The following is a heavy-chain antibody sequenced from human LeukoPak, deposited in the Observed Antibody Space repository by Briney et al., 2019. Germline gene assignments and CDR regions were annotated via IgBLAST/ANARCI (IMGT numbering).Heavy chain of an antibody. Sequence: PGGSLRLSCAASGFTFSSYEMNWVRQAPGKGLEWVSYISSSGSTIYYADSVKGRFTISRDNAKNTLYLQMNSLRAEDTAVYYCARVIAAAAERGIDYWGQGTLVTVSS. J-gene: IGHJ4*02. CDR1: GFTFSSYE. D-gene: IGHD6-13*01. CDR3: ARVIAAAAERGIDY. CDR2: ISSSGSTI. V-gene: IGHV3-48*03.